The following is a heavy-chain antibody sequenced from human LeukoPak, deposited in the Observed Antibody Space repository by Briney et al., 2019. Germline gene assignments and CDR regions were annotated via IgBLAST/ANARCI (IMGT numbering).Heavy chain of an antibody. V-gene: IGHV1-2*06. Sequence: ASVKVSCKASGYTFTGYYMHWVRQAPGQGLEWMGRINPNSGGTNYAQKFQGRVTTTRDTSISTAYMELSRLRSDDTAVYYCARVISGSSWYKYDYWGQGTLVTVSS. CDR2: INPNSGGT. D-gene: IGHD6-13*01. CDR1: GYTFTGYY. CDR3: ARVISGSSWYKYDY. J-gene: IGHJ4*02.